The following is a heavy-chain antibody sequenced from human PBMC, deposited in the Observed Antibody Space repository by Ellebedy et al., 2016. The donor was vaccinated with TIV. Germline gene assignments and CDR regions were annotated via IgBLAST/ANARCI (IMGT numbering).Heavy chain of an antibody. J-gene: IGHJ4*02. Sequence: GESLKISCAASGFTFSIYWMSWVRQAPGKGLECVANIKQDGSEKSYVDSVKDRFTISRDNAKNSLHLQMNGLRAEDTAVYYCARHTDYALDYWGQGALVTVSS. CDR3: ARHTDYALDY. CDR1: GFTFSIYW. CDR2: IKQDGSEK. V-gene: IGHV3-7*01. D-gene: IGHD4-17*01.